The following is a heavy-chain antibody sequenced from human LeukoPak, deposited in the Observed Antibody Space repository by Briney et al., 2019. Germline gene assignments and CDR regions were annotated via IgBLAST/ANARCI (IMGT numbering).Heavy chain of an antibody. CDR3: AREDSYYFDSSGYYLY. D-gene: IGHD3-22*01. J-gene: IGHJ4*02. CDR1: GGSISSDDYY. V-gene: IGHV4-30-4*01. CDR2: IYYSGST. Sequence: SQTLSLTCTVSGGSISSDDYYWSWIRQPPGKGLEWIGYIYYSGSTFYNPSLKSRVAMSVDTSKNQFSLKLSSVTVADTAVYYCAREDSYYFDSSGYYLYWGQGTLATVSS.